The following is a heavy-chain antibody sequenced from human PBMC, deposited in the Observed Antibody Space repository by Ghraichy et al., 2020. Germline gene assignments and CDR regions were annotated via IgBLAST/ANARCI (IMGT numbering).Heavy chain of an antibody. CDR2: ISSTATGSHI. V-gene: IGHV3-48*02. CDR1: GFSFTSYD. Sequence: GGSLRLSCAAPGFSFTSYDMNWVRQIPGKGLEWISFISSTATGSHIHYADSVRGRFTISRDDARNSLYLQMNSLRDEDTAVYYCATYKVTTTRSFDNWGQGTLVAVSS. J-gene: IGHJ4*02. CDR3: ATYKVTTTRSFDN. D-gene: IGHD5-12*01.